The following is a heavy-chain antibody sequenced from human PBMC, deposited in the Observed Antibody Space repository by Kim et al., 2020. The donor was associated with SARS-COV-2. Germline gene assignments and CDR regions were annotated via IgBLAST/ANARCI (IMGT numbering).Heavy chain of an antibody. CDR2: IYYDGSDK. Sequence: GGSLRLSCAASGFTFRNFCMHWVRQAPGKGPEWVAGIYYDGSDKYYTDSVKGRFTVSRDNSNNMLFLQLNSLRVDDTAVYYCVKDVKDCGGVTCSPDNARGNCFCPWGPGVPVTVPA. J-gene: IGHJ5*02. CDR1: GFTFRNFC. D-gene: IGHD2-21*01. CDR3: VKDVKDCGGVTCSPDNARGNCFCP. V-gene: IGHV3-30*13.